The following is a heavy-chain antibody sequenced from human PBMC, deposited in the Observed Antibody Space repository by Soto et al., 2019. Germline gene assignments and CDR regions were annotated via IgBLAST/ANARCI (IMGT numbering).Heavy chain of an antibody. Sequence: ASVKVSCKASGYTFTSYGISWVRQAPGQGLEWMGWISAYNGNTNYAQKLQGRVTMTTDTSTSTAYMELRSLRSDDTAVYYCARGGPPNYYDFWSGPPVGMDVWGQGTTVTVSS. D-gene: IGHD3-3*01. CDR2: ISAYNGNT. J-gene: IGHJ6*02. V-gene: IGHV1-18*01. CDR3: ARGGPPNYYDFWSGPPVGMDV. CDR1: GYTFTSYG.